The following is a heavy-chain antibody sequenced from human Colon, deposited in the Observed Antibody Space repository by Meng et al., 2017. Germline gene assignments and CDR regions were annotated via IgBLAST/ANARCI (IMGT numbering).Heavy chain of an antibody. D-gene: IGHD7-27*01. Sequence: QITLKESGPTLVKPTQTLTLTCSISGFALSGVTVAWIRQPPGKALECLAVIYWDDDKRYRPSLESRLTITKDTSKNQVVLTMTNVDPVDTATYYCARARELWGRPLPSPFGYWGPETLVTVSS. CDR1: GFALSGVT. V-gene: IGHV2-5*02. CDR3: ARARELWGRPLPSPFGY. J-gene: IGHJ4*02. CDR2: IYWDDDK.